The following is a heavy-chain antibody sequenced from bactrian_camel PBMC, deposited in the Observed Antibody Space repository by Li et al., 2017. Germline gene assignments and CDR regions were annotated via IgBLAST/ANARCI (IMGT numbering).Heavy chain of an antibody. Sequence: QLVESGGGLVQPGGSLRLSCAASGFTFSSYPMSWVRQAPGKGLEWVSNINRGGDMSYYADSVKGRFTISRDSAENTVYLRMNSLKSEDTGVYYCVKEPESGGPLGQGTQVTVS. V-gene: IGHV3S35*01. J-gene: IGHJ4*01. CDR1: GFTFSSYP. D-gene: IGHD1*01. CDR2: INRGGDMS.